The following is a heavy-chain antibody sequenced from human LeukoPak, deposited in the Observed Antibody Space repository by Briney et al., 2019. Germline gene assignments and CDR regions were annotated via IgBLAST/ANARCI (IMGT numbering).Heavy chain of an antibody. CDR3: ARAGSGGLLGY. D-gene: IGHD2-8*02. J-gene: IGHJ4*02. Sequence: GGSLRLSCAASGFTVSSNYMSWVRQAPGKGLEWVSVIYSGGSTYYADSVEGRFTISRDNSKNTLYLQMNSLRAEDTAVYYCARAGSGGLLGYWGQGTLVTVSS. CDR1: GFTVSSNY. V-gene: IGHV3-66*01. CDR2: IYSGGST.